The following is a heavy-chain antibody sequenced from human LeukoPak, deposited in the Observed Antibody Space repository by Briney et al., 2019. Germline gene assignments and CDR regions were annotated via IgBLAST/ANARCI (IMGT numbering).Heavy chain of an antibody. CDR3: ARVHDSSGFYDFDH. D-gene: IGHD3-22*01. CDR1: GFTFSTYA. J-gene: IGHJ4*02. Sequence: GGSLRLSCVDSGFTFSTYAMHWVRQAPGKGLEWVAVMSYDGRIEYYADSVKGRFTISRDNSKNTLNLQMNSLRAEDTAVYYCARVHDSSGFYDFDHWGQGTLVTVSS. CDR2: MSYDGRIE. V-gene: IGHV3-30*14.